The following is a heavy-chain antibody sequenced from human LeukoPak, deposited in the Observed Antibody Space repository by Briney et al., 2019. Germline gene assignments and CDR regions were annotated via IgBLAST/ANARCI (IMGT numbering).Heavy chain of an antibody. CDR1: GYTFTSYD. J-gene: IGHJ6*02. CDR2: MNPNSGNT. CDR3: AREDCSSTSCYGGNYYYYYGMDV. D-gene: IGHD2-2*01. V-gene: IGHV1-8*01. Sequence: ASVKVSCKASGYTFTSYDINWVRQATGQGLEWMGWMNPNSGNTGCAQKFQGRVTMTRNTSISTAYMELSSLRSEDTAVYYCAREDCSSTSCYGGNYYYYYGMDVWGQGTTVTVSS.